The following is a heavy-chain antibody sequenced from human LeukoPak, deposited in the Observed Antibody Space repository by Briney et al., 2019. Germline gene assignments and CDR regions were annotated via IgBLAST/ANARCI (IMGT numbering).Heavy chain of an antibody. D-gene: IGHD3-16*01. J-gene: IGHJ4*02. V-gene: IGHV3-11*01. CDR3: AGGRYSDY. Sequence: KPGGSLRACFAASGFTFSDYYRSCIRQAPGKGVGWGSYISSSGSTMYYADAVRGRFTISRDNAKNSLYLQMNSLRAEDTAVYYCAGGRYSDYWGQGTLVTVSS. CDR1: GFTFSDYY. CDR2: ISSSGSTM.